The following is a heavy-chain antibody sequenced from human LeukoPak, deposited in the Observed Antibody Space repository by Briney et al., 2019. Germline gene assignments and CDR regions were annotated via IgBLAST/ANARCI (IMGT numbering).Heavy chain of an antibody. V-gene: IGHV1-58*02. Sequence: SLKVSCKDSGCTFSSSAMQWVRQARGQRREWMGWIVVGSGNTNYAQKFQERVTITRDMSTSTAYMELSSLRSEDTAVYYCAAGRYFDLVDYWGQGTLVTVSS. J-gene: IGHJ4*02. CDR3: AAGRYFDLVDY. CDR2: IVVGSGNT. CDR1: GCTFSSSA. D-gene: IGHD3-9*01.